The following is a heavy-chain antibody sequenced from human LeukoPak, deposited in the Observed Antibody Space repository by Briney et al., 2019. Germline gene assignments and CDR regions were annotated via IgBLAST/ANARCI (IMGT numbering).Heavy chain of an antibody. CDR2: IIPIFGTA. D-gene: IGHD6-13*01. CDR1: GGTFSSYA. V-gene: IGHV1-69*06. Sequence: SVKVSCKASGGTFSSYAISRVRQAPGQGLEWMGGIIPIFGTANYAQKFQGRVTITADKSASTAYLELSSVRPEDRAVYYGARKITAAQDYWGQGTRVTVS. CDR3: ARKITAAQDY. J-gene: IGHJ4*02.